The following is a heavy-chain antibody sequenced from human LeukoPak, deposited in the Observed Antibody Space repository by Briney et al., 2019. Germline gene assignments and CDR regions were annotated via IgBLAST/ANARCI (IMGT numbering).Heavy chain of an antibody. CDR2: INPSGGST. D-gene: IGHD3-22*01. J-gene: IGHJ4*02. V-gene: IGHV1-46*01. Sequence: ASVKVSCKASGGTFSSYAISWVRQAPGQGLEWMGIINPSGGSTSYAQKFQGRVTMTRDTSTSTVYMELSSLRSEDTAVYYCARAHYDSSGYYYGYWGQGTLVTVSS. CDR3: ARAHYDSSGYYYGY. CDR1: GGTFSSYA.